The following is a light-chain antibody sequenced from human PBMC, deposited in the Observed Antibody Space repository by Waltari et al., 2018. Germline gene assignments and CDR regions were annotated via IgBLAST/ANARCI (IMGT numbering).Light chain of an antibody. J-gene: IGKJ1*01. CDR3: QKYNGALWT. CDR1: QGMSNY. CDR2: AAS. Sequence: DIQMTQSPSSLSASVGDRVTITCRASQGMSNYLAWYQQKPGKVPKLLIYAASTLQSGVPSRFSGSGSGTDFSLTISSLQPEDVATYYCQKYNGALWTFGQGTKVEIK. V-gene: IGKV1-27*01.